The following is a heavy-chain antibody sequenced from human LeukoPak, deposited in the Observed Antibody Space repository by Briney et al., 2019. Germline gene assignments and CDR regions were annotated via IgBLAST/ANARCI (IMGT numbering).Heavy chain of an antibody. CDR1: RYTFTGYY. D-gene: IGHD4-23*01. J-gene: IGHJ5*02. CDR2: INPNSGGT. CDR3: ARFGLTPRYRNWFDP. V-gene: IGHV1-2*02. Sequence: VASVKVSCKASRYTFTGYYMHWVRQAPGQGLEWMGWINPNSGGTNYAQKFQGRVTMTRDTSISTAYMELSRLRSDDTAVYYCARFGLTPRYRNWFDPWGQGTLVTVSS.